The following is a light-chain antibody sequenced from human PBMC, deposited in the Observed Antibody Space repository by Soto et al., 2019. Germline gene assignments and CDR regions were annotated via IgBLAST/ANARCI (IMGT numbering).Light chain of an antibody. CDR3: QSLGTGIQV. CDR2: INYDGTH. CDR1: SGYSTYA. J-gene: IGLJ3*02. V-gene: IGLV4-69*01. Sequence: QAVVTQSPSASASLGASVKLTCTLSSGYSTYAIAWHQQQSEKGPRFLMKINYDGTHSKGDGFFDRFSGSSSGAERHLTISSLQSYDEADYYCQSLGTGIQVFGGGTKLHVL.